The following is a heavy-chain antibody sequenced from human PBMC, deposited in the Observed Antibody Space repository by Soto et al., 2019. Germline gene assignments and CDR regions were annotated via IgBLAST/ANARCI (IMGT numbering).Heavy chain of an antibody. D-gene: IGHD6-19*01. CDR1: GYTFTSYA. V-gene: IGHV1-3*01. Sequence: ASVKVSCKASGYTFTSYAMHWVRQAPGQRLEWMGWINAGNGNTKYSQKFQGRVTITRDTSASTAYMELSSLRSEDTAVYYCAREVSGWNLGPFGYWGQGIRVTVSS. CDR3: AREVSGWNLGPFGY. J-gene: IGHJ4*02. CDR2: INAGNGNT.